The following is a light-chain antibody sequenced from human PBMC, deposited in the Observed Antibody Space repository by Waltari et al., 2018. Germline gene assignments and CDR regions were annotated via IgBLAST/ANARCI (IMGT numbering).Light chain of an antibody. V-gene: IGKV3-20*01. Sequence: EIVLTQSPGTLSLSPGERATLSCRASQSVGKSLAWYQQKSGQAPRLLIYDASTRATGIPDRFSASGFGTDFSLTISRLEPEDVAVYYCQKYVRLPVTFGQGTKVEIK. CDR1: QSVGKS. CDR2: DAS. CDR3: QKYVRLPVT. J-gene: IGKJ1*01.